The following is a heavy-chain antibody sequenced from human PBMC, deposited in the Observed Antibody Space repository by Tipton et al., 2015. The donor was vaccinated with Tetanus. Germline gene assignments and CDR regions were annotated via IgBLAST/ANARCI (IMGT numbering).Heavy chain of an antibody. CDR3: ARGIWFGPGPKFYFDS. D-gene: IGHD3-10*01. Sequence: SLRLSCVTSGFTFSSFAMSWVRLAPGKGLEWVSTISGSGGSTYYADSVKGRFTISRDNSKNTLYLQMNSLRAEDTAVYYCARGIWFGPGPKFYFDSWGQGTLVAVSS. V-gene: IGHV3-23*01. J-gene: IGHJ4*02. CDR1: GFTFSSFA. CDR2: ISGSGGST.